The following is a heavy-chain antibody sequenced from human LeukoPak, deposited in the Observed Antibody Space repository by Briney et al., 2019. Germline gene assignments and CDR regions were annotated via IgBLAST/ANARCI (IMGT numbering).Heavy chain of an antibody. CDR2: IRYDGSNK. CDR1: GFTFSSYG. V-gene: IGHV3-30*02. CDR3: AKGVMVRGVSLYYFDY. J-gene: IGHJ4*02. D-gene: IGHD3-10*01. Sequence: PGGSLRLSCAASGFTFSSYGMHWVRQAPGKGLEWVAFIRYDGSNKYYADSVKGRFTISRDNSKNTLYLQMNSLRAEDTAVYYCAKGVMVRGVSLYYFDYWGQGTLVTVSS.